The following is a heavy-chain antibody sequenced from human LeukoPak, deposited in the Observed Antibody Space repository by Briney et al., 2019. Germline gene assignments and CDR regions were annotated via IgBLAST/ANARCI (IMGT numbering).Heavy chain of an antibody. D-gene: IGHD2-2*01. Sequence: SETLSLTCAVSGGSISSSNWWSWVRQPPGKGLEWIGEIYHSGSTNYNPSLKSRVTISVDKSKNQFSLKLSSVTAADTAVYYCASPGYCSSTSCPSAFDIWGQGTMVTVSS. J-gene: IGHJ3*02. CDR2: IYHSGST. CDR3: ASPGYCSSTSCPSAFDI. V-gene: IGHV4-4*02. CDR1: GGSISSSNW.